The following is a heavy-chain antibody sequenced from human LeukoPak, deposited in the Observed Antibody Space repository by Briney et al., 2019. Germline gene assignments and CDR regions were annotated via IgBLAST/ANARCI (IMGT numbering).Heavy chain of an antibody. CDR3: ARGAGGKDDY. V-gene: IGHV4-61*05. CDR2: IYYSGST. Sequence: SETLSLTCTVSGGSISSSSYYWGWIRQPPGKGLEWIGYIYYSGSTNYNPSLKSRVTISVDTSKNQFSLKLSSVTAADTAVYYCARGAGGKDDYWGQGTLVTVSS. CDR1: GGSISSSSYY. J-gene: IGHJ4*02. D-gene: IGHD4-23*01.